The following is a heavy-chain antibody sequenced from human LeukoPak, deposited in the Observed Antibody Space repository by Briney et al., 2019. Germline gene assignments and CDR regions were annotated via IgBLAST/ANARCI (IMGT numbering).Heavy chain of an antibody. CDR1: GGSFSGYY. J-gene: IGHJ4*02. D-gene: IGHD2-15*01. CDR3: ARSGVNCSGGSCHFDY. Sequence: SETLSLTCAVYGGSFSGYYWSWIRQPPGKGLEWIGEINHSGSTNYNPSLKSRVTISVDTSKNQFSLKLSSVTAADTAVYHCARSGVNCSGGSCHFDYWGQGTLVTVSS. CDR2: INHSGST. V-gene: IGHV4-34*01.